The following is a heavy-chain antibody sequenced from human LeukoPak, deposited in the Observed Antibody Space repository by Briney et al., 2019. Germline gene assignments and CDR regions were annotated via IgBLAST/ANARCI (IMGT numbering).Heavy chain of an antibody. Sequence: SETLSLTCAVYGGSFSGYYWSWIRQPPGKGLEWIGEINHSGSTNYNPSLKSRVTISVDTSKNQFSLKLSSVTAADTAVYYCARRKGRDIVVVHGAFDIWGQGTMVTVSS. CDR1: GGSFSGYY. J-gene: IGHJ3*02. CDR3: ARRKGRDIVVVHGAFDI. D-gene: IGHD2-2*01. CDR2: INHSGST. V-gene: IGHV4-34*01.